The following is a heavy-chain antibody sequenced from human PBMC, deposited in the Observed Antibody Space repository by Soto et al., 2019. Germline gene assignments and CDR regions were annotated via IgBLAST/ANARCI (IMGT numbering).Heavy chain of an antibody. D-gene: IGHD6-13*01. CDR2: IYYSGST. CDR3: ARALKAELQLVREGWFDP. J-gene: IGHJ5*02. Sequence: QVQLQESGPGLVKPSETLSLTCTVSGGSISSYYWSGIRQPPGKGLEWIGYIYYSGSTNYNPALRSRLTISVDTSKNKFSLKLSYVTAADTAVYYCARALKAELQLVREGWFDPWGQGTLVTVSS. CDR1: GGSISSYY. V-gene: IGHV4-59*01.